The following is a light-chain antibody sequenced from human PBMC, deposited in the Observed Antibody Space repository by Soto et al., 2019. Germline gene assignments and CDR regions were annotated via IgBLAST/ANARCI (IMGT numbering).Light chain of an antibody. CDR1: QSISIY. Sequence: DIPMTQSPSSLSASVGDRVTITCRASQSISIYLNWYQQKPGKAPKLLIYSASSLQSGVPSRFSGGGSGTDFTLTISSLQPEDFATYYCQQSYGSPQTFGQGTRLEIK. V-gene: IGKV1-39*01. CDR3: QQSYGSPQT. CDR2: SAS. J-gene: IGKJ5*01.